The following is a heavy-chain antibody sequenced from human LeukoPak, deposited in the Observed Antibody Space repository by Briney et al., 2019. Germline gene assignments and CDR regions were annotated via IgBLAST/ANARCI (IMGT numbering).Heavy chain of an antibody. J-gene: IGHJ4*02. D-gene: IGHD3-10*01. CDR2: ISISGTTT. CDR3: ARGTMASDF. Sequence: GVLRLSCAASGFTFSSYPLNWIRQTPGKGLEWVSYISISGTTTFYVDSVKGRFTISRDNTKNSLYLQMNSLRAEDTAMYYCARGTMASDFWGQGTLVTVSS. CDR1: GFTFSSYP. V-gene: IGHV3-48*04.